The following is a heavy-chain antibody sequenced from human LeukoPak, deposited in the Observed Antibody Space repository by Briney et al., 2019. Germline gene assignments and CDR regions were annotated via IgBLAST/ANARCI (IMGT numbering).Heavy chain of an antibody. CDR3: AKFIRDYDFWSGSYRAQWFDP. CDR1: EFTFSSYW. CDR2: IKQDGSDK. V-gene: IGHV3-7*03. Sequence: GGSLRLSCAASEFTFSSYWMTWVRQAPGKGLEWVANIKQDGSDKYYVDSVKGRFTISRDNAKNSLYLQMSSLRAEDRAVYYCAKFIRDYDFWSGSYRAQWFDPWGQGTLVTVSS. J-gene: IGHJ5*02. D-gene: IGHD3-3*01.